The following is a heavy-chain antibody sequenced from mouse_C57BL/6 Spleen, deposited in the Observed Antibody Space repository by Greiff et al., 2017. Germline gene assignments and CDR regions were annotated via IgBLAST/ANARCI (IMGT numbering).Heavy chain of an antibody. V-gene: IGHV1-81*01. CDR3: TRSPITSVVAPFDY. J-gene: IGHJ2*01. CDR2: IYPRSGNT. CDR1: GYTFTSYG. Sequence: QVQLQQSGAELARPGASVKLSCKASGYTFTSYGISWVKQRTGQGLEWIGEIYPRSGNTYYNEKFKGKATLTADKSSSTAYMELRSLTSEDSAVYFCTRSPITSVVAPFDYWGQGTTLTVSS. D-gene: IGHD1-1*01.